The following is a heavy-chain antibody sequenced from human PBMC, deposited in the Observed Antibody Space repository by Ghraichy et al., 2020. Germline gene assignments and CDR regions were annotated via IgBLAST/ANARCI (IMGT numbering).Heavy chain of an antibody. J-gene: IGHJ4*02. Sequence: GGSLRLSCAASGFTFSSYAMHWVRQAPGKGLEWVAVISYDGSNKYYADSVKGRFTISRDNSKNTLYLQMNSLRAEDTAVYYCASSGYDHTTRGVYDYWGQGTLVTVSS. V-gene: IGHV3-30-3*01. CDR2: ISYDGSNK. CDR3: ASSGYDHTTRGVYDY. D-gene: IGHD5-12*01. CDR1: GFTFSSYA.